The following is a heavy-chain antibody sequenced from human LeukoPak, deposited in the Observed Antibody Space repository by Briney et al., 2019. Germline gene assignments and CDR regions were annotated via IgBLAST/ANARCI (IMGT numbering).Heavy chain of an antibody. D-gene: IGHD3-10*01. J-gene: IGHJ4*02. V-gene: IGHV6-1*01. Sequence: PSQTLSLTCAISGARVSRHGAAWNWIRQSPSRGLEWQGRTYYRSKWYNDYAVSVKSRITINSDTSKNQSSLQLNSVTPEDTAVYYCASEIVRGSVNYDFWGQGTLVTVSS. CDR3: ASEIVRGSVNYDF. CDR2: TYYRSKWYN. CDR1: GARVSRHGAA.